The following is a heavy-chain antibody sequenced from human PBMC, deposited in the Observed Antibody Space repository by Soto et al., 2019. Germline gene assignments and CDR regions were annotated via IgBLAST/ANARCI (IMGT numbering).Heavy chain of an antibody. V-gene: IGHV4-39*01. CDR2: IYYSGST. Sequence: QLQLQESGPGLVKPSETLSLTCTVSGGSISSSSYYWGWIRQPPGKGLEWIGSIYYSGSTYYNPSLKIRVTISVDTSKNQFSRKLSSVTAADTAVYYCAATSIRYSFTYSSSLFDYWGQGTLVTVSS. D-gene: IGHD6-13*01. CDR3: AATSIRYSFTYSSSLFDY. J-gene: IGHJ4*02. CDR1: GGSISSSSYY.